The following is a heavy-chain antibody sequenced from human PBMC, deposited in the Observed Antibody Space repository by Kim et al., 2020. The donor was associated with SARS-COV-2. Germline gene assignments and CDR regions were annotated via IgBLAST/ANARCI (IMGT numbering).Heavy chain of an antibody. CDR3: ARHGFSYEVRQFDP. V-gene: IGHV4-59*08. D-gene: IGHD3-10*01. CDR1: GGSFSSYY. Sequence: SETLSLTCTVSGGSFSSYYWSWIRQPPGKGLEWIGYIYYSGSTNYNPSLKSRVTISVDTSKNQFSLKLSSVTAADTAVYYCARHGFSYEVRQFDPWGQGTLVTVS. CDR2: IYYSGST. J-gene: IGHJ5*02.